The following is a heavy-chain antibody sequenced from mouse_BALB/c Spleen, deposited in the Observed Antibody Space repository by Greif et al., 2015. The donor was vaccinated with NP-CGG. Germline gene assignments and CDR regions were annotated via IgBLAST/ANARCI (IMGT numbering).Heavy chain of an antibody. V-gene: IGHV2-3*01. CDR2: IWGDGST. CDR3: AVYGNYDAMDY. D-gene: IGHD2-10*02. J-gene: IGHJ4*01. CDR1: GFSLTSYG. Sequence: VKLVESGPGLVAPSQSLSITCTVSGFSLTSYGVSWVRQPPGKGLEWLGVIWGDGSTNYHSALISRLSISKDNSKSXLFLKLDSLQTDDTARYYCAVYGNYDAMDYWGPGTSVTVSS.